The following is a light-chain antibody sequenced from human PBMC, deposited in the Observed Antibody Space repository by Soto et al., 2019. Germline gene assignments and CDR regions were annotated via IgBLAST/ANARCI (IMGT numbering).Light chain of an antibody. CDR2: EAS. V-gene: IGKV1-5*01. J-gene: IGKJ1*01. Sequence: DIQMTQSPATLSASVGDRVAITCRASQSVSIWLAWYQQKPGNAPRLLIYEASSLKSGVPSRFSGSGSGTEFTLTITSLQPDDFATYYYQQYYDYPWMFGQGTKVEIK. CDR3: QQYYDYPWM. CDR1: QSVSIW.